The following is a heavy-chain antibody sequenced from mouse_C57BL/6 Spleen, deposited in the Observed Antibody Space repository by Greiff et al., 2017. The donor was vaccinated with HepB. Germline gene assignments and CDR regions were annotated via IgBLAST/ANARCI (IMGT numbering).Heavy chain of an antibody. J-gene: IGHJ3*01. CDR3: ARRESYYDYDGARFAY. CDR1: GYTFTSYW. D-gene: IGHD2-4*01. Sequence: QVQLQQPGAELVKPGASVKLSCKASGYTFTSYWMHWVKQRPGQGLEWIGMIHPNSGSTNYNEKFKSKATLTVDKSSSTAYMQLSSLTSEDSAVYYCARRESYYDYDGARFAYWGQGTLVTVSA. V-gene: IGHV1-64*01. CDR2: IHPNSGST.